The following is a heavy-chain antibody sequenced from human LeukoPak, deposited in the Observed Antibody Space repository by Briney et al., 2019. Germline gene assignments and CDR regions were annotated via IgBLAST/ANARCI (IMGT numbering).Heavy chain of an antibody. D-gene: IGHD3-22*01. CDR2: ISNDGGGT. V-gene: IGHV3-23*01. J-gene: IGHJ6*02. Sequence: GGSLRLSCAASGFIFNNYGLVWVRQAPGKGLEWVSAISNDGGGTTYADFVKGRFTISRDNSKNTLFLQMYSLRADDTALYYCAKGSSGYFLDLWGQGTTVTVSS. CDR3: AKGSSGYFLDL. CDR1: GFIFNNYG.